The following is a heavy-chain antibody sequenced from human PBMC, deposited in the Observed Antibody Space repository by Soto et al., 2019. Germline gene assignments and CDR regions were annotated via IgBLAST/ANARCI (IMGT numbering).Heavy chain of an antibody. J-gene: IGHJ5*02. D-gene: IGHD1-26*01. V-gene: IGHV3-73*02. CDR1: GFSFSDSA. Sequence: EVQLVESGGGLVQPGGSLKLSCAASGFSFSDSAMHWVRQASGKGLEWVGRIGSKGQNYATTYDASVKGRIIISTDESKNTANLQKNILKTEDTDVYSCTKYSGTSSAPAALGQGTMVTVSS. CDR3: TKYSGTSSAPAA. CDR2: IGSKGQNYAT.